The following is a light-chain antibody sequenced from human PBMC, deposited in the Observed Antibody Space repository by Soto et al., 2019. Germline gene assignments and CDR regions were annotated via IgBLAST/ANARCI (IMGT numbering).Light chain of an antibody. Sequence: DIVLTQSPDFLAVSLGERATINCKSSQSLLYNSNKKNYLAWYQQKPRQPPRLLIYWASTRESGVPDRFSGAGSGQDFPLTITGRRVEKGAFYYGKNYLRGPASFGPGTKW. CDR1: QSLLYNSNKKNY. J-gene: IGKJ3*01. CDR3: KNYLRGPAS. V-gene: IGKV4-1*01. CDR2: WAS.